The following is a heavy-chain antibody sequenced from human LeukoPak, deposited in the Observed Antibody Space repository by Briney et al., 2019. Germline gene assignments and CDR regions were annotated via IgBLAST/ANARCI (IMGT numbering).Heavy chain of an antibody. CDR1: GGSISSYY. CDR2: INHSGST. J-gene: IGHJ4*02. Sequence: SETLSLTCTVSGGSISSYYWSWIRQPPGKGLEWIGEINHSGSTYYNPSLKSRVTISVDTSKNQFSLKLSSVTAADTAVYYCARVRYGSGSYCFDYWGQGTLVTVSS. D-gene: IGHD3-10*01. CDR3: ARVRYGSGSYCFDY. V-gene: IGHV4-34*09.